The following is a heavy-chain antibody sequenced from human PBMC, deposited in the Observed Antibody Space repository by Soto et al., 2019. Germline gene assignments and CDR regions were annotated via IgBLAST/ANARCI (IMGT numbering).Heavy chain of an antibody. CDR3: ARGQYYDYVWGSYRWSPDAFDI. CDR2: TYYRSKWYN. D-gene: IGHD3-16*02. Sequence: SQTLSLTCAISGDSVSSNSAAWNWIRQSPSRGLEWLGRTYYRSKWYNDYAVSVKSRITINPDTSKNQFSLQLNSVTPEDTAVYYCARGQYYDYVWGSYRWSPDAFDIWGQGTMVTVSS. CDR1: GDSVSSNSAA. V-gene: IGHV6-1*01. J-gene: IGHJ3*02.